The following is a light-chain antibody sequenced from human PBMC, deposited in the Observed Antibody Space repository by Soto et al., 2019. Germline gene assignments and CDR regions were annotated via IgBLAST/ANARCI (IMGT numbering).Light chain of an antibody. CDR3: QKYNSALRT. Sequence: DIQMTQSPSSLSASVGDRVTITCRASPGISNYLAWYQQKPGKVPKLLIYAASTLQSGVPSRFSGSGSGTEFTLTISSLQPEDVATYYCQKYNSALRTFGQGTKVEIK. CDR2: AAS. J-gene: IGKJ1*01. CDR1: PGISNY. V-gene: IGKV1-27*01.